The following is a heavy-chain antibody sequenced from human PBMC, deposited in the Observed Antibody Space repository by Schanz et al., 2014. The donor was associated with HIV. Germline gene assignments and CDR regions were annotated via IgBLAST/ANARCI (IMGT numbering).Heavy chain of an antibody. Sequence: QVRLVESGGGVVQPGRSLRLSCAASGFTFDNYGMHWVRQAPGKGLEWVAVISYDGTNKYYADSVKGRFTISRDNSKNTLNLRVNSLRAEDTAVYYCAKDRNYYDSKYIGKGNYYYYYGMDVWGQGTTVTVSS. V-gene: IGHV3-30*18. CDR2: ISYDGTNK. CDR1: GFTFDNYG. J-gene: IGHJ6*02. CDR3: AKDRNYYDSKYIGKGNYYYYYGMDV. D-gene: IGHD3-22*01.